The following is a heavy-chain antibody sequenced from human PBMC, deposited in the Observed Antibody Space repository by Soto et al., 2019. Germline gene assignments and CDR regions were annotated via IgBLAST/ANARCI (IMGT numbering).Heavy chain of an antibody. V-gene: IGHV4-4*02. CDR2: IYHSGST. J-gene: IGHJ4*02. D-gene: IGHD2-2*01. CDR1: GGSISSSNW. CDR3: ASRSGGKLVPAAIPFDY. Sequence: QVQLQESGPGLVKPSGTLSLTCAVSGGSISSSNWWSWVRQPPGKGLEWIGEIYHSGSTNYNPSLKSRVTISVXXSXNXXSLKLSSVTAADTAVYYCASRSGGKLVPAAIPFDYWGQGTLVTVSS.